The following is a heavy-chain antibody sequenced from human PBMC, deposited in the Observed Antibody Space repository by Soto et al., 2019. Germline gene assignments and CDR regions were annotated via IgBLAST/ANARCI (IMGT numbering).Heavy chain of an antibody. CDR2: ISAYNGNT. CDR1: GYTFTSYG. D-gene: IGHD5-18*01. V-gene: IGHV1-18*04. J-gene: IGHJ6*02. Sequence: ASVKVSCKASGYTFTSYGISWVRQAPGQGLEWMGWISAYNGNTNYAQKLQGRVTMTTDTSTSTAYMELRSLRSDDTAVYYCARDQDTAMVTVSWDYYYYGMDVWGQGTTVTVSS. CDR3: ARDQDTAMVTVSWDYYYYGMDV.